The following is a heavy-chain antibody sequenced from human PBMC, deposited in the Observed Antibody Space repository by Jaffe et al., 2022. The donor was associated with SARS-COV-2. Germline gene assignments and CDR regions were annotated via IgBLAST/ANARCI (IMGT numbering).Heavy chain of an antibody. D-gene: IGHD4-17*01. V-gene: IGHV3-30-3*01. CDR1: GFTFSSYA. CDR2: ISYDGSNK. Sequence: QVQLVESGGGVVQPGRSLRLSCAASGFTFSSYAMHWVRQAPGKGLEWVAVISYDGSNKYYADSVKGRFTISRDNSKNTLYLQMNSLRAEDTAVYYCARGATVTISLASAIPGHWGQGTLVTVSS. CDR3: ARGATVTISLASAIPGH. J-gene: IGHJ4*02.